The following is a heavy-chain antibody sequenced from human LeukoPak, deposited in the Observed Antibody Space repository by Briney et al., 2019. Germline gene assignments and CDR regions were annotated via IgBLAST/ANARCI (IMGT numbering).Heavy chain of an antibody. CDR1: GGSISSGGYS. D-gene: IGHD1/OR15-1a*01. CDR2: ISGGGGNT. J-gene: IGHJ4*02. CDR3: AKEAQNNYADY. Sequence: LSLTCAVSGGSISSGGYSWSWVRQAPGEGLEWVSAISGGGGNTYYADSVKGRFTISRDNSKNTLYLQMSSLRAEDTAMYYCAKEAQNNYADYWGQGTLVTVSS. V-gene: IGHV3-23*01.